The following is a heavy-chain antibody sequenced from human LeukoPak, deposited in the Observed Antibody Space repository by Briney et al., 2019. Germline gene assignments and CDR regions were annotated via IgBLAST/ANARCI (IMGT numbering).Heavy chain of an antibody. CDR2: MNPNSGNT. D-gene: IGHD2-15*01. J-gene: IGHJ5*02. Sequence: ASVKVSCKASGYTFTSYDINWVRQATGQGLEWMGWMNPNSGNTGYAQKFQGRVTMTRNTSISTAYMELTSLRSEDTAVYYCAREVVVAATPGDWFDPWGQGTLSPSPQ. V-gene: IGHV1-8*01. CDR1: GYTFTSYD. CDR3: AREVVVAATPGDWFDP.